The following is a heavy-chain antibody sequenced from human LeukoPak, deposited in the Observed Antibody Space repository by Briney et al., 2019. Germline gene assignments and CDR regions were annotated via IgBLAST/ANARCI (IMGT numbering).Heavy chain of an antibody. CDR3: AREAVTTFYFDY. CDR2: ISSSSSYT. D-gene: IGHD4-17*01. CDR1: GFTFSNYA. J-gene: IGHJ4*02. V-gene: IGHV3-21*05. Sequence: KTGGSLRLSCAASGFTFSNYAMNWVRQAPGKGLEWVSYISSSSSYTNYADSVKGRFTISRDNAKNSLYLQMNSLRAEDTAVYYCAREAVTTFYFDYWGQGTLVTVSS.